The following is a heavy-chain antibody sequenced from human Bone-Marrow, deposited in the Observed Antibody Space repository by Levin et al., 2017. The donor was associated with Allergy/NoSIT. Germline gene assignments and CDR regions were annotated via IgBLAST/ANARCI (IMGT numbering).Heavy chain of an antibody. CDR1: GFTFDDYG. D-gene: IGHD1-26*01. Sequence: GGSLRLSCAASGFTFDDYGMTWVRQAPGKGLEWVSGINWNGGSTGYADSVKGRFTISRDNAKNSLYLQMNSLRAEDTALYQCARAVPSGSYSDAFHIWGQGTMVTVSS. CDR3: ARAVPSGSYSDAFHI. V-gene: IGHV3-20*01. CDR2: INWNGGST. J-gene: IGHJ3*02.